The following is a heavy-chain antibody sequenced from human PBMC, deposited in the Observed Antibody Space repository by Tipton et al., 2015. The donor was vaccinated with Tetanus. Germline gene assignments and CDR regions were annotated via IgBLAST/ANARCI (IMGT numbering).Heavy chain of an antibody. V-gene: IGHV4-61*02. CDR1: GGSISSPSYY. CDR2: VDRSGTT. CDR3: ARGSDIVVVPGVTRADWFDP. Sequence: TLSLTCTVSGGSISSPSYYWSWIRQPAGKGLEWIGRVDRSGTTTYNPSLKGRVTMSLDTSKNQFSLKLTSVTAADTAMYYCARGSDIVVVPGVTRADWFDPWGQGTLVTVSS. J-gene: IGHJ5*02. D-gene: IGHD2-2*01.